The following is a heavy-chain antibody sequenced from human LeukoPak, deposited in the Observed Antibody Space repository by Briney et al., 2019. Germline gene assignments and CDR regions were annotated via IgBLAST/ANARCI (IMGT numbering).Heavy chain of an antibody. Sequence: PSQTLSLTCTVSGGSISSGDYYWSWIRQPPGKGLEWIGYIYYSGSTYYNPSLKSRVTISVDTSKNQFSLKLSSVTAADTAVSYCARVGEVVLRVRYYYMDVWGKGTTVTVSS. CDR1: GGSISSGDYY. D-gene: IGHD2-15*01. CDR3: ARVGEVVLRVRYYYMDV. V-gene: IGHV4-30-4*08. J-gene: IGHJ6*03. CDR2: IYYSGST.